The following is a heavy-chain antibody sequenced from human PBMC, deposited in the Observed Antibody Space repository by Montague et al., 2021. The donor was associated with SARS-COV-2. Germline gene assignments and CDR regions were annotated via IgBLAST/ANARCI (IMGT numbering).Heavy chain of an antibody. Sequence: SRSISLSASRFPFSDFWMNWVRQAPGKGLEWVADIKHDGSEKSYVDSVKGRFTISRDNAKNSLYLQMNSLRAEDTAVYYCARGSTGLYAIFGDYGMDVWGQGTTVTVSS. CDR1: RFPFSDFW. V-gene: IGHV3-7*01. CDR2: IKHDGSEK. J-gene: IGHJ6*02. CDR3: ARGSTGLYAIFGDYGMDV. D-gene: IGHD6-19*01.